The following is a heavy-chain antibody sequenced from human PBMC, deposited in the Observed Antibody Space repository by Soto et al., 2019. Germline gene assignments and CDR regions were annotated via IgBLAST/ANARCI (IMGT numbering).Heavy chain of an antibody. J-gene: IGHJ3*02. CDR3: AKEFQWELHDFDI. Sequence: SLRLSCAASGFTFSTYGMHWVRQSPCKVLEWVAVIGNDGITTFYADSVKGRFTISRDNSKNTLFLQMNSLRADDTAVYYCAKEFQWELHDFDIWGQGTMVTVSS. CDR2: IGNDGITT. V-gene: IGHV3-30*02. D-gene: IGHD1-26*01. CDR1: GFTFSTYG.